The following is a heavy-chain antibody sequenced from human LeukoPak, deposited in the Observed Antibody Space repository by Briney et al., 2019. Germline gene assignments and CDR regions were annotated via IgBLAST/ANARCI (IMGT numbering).Heavy chain of an antibody. CDR2: IYSGGST. V-gene: IGHV3-66*01. Sequence: GGSLRLSCAASGFTVSSNYMSWVRQAPGKGLEWVSVIYSGGSTYYADSVKGRFTISRDNSKNTLYLQMNSLRAEDTAVYYCARDLGTNIAAAGTAFDSWGQGTLVTVSS. J-gene: IGHJ4*02. CDR1: GFTVSSNY. D-gene: IGHD6-13*01. CDR3: ARDLGTNIAAAGTAFDS.